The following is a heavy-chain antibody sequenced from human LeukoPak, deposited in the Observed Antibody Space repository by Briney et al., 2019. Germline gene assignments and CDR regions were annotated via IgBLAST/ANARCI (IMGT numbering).Heavy chain of an antibody. V-gene: IGHV1-2*02. CDR3: ARALDCSISSCYTGYYYYYMDV. CDR1: GYTFTGYY. D-gene: IGHD2-2*02. J-gene: IGHJ6*03. Sequence: GASVKVSCKASGYTFTGYYMHWVRQAPGQGREWMGWINPNSGGTNYAQKFLGRVTMTRDRSISTAYMELSSLRSDDTAVYYCARALDCSISSCYTGYYYYYMDVWGKGTTVTVSS. CDR2: INPNSGGT.